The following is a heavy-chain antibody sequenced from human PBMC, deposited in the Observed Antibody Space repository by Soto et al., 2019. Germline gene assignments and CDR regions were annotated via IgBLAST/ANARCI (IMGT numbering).Heavy chain of an antibody. V-gene: IGHV3-7*01. D-gene: IGHD6-13*01. Sequence: EVQLVESGGGLVQPGGSLRLSCVDSGFTFSSYWMSWVRQAPVKGLEWVGNIKQDGSEENYADSVKGRFTISRDNAKNSMYLQMNSLRVEDTAVYYCARIAASGRVWDVWGQGTTVVVSS. CDR3: ARIAASGRVWDV. CDR1: GFTFSSYW. CDR2: IKQDGSEE. J-gene: IGHJ6*02.